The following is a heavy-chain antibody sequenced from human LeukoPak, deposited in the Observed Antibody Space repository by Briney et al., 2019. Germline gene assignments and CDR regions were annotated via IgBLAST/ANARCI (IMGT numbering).Heavy chain of an antibody. Sequence: PGGSLRLSCAASGFIFSSYGMHWVRQAPGKGLEWVAFIRYDGRNKYYADSMMGRFTISRDNSKNTLYLQMSSLTAEDTAVYYCAKGGYGPAGLGAFDIWGQGTMVTVSS. CDR1: GFIFSSYG. D-gene: IGHD3-10*01. V-gene: IGHV3-30*02. J-gene: IGHJ3*02. CDR3: AKGGYGPAGLGAFDI. CDR2: IRYDGRNK.